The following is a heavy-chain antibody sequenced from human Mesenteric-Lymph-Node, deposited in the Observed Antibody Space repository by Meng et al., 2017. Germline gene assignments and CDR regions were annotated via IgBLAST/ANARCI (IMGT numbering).Heavy chain of an antibody. CDR1: ASTFSNYD. D-gene: IGHD2-8*02. J-gene: IGHJ4*02. CDR3: ATTGGGFDY. V-gene: IGHV7-4-1*02. Sequence: QVQLVQSGSELRKPGASVKVSCMASASTFSNYDINWVRQAPGQGLEWMGWINTKTGNPTYARGFTGRFVFSLDTSVSTAHLHISTLTPEDTAVYYCATTGGGFDYWGQGTLVTVSS. CDR2: INTKTGNP.